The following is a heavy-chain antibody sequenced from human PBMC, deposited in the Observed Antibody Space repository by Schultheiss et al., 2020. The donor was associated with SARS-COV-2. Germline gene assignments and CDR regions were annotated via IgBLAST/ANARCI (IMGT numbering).Heavy chain of an antibody. Sequence: SETLSLTCTVSGGSIGTSNHHWGWIRQPPGKGLEWIGSIYHSGSTYYNPSLKSRVTISVDTSKKQLSLKLSSVTAADTAVYYCARGKMTWFDPWGQGTLVTVSS. CDR2: IYHSGST. CDR1: GGSIGTSNHH. CDR3: ARGKMTWFDP. V-gene: IGHV4-39*07. J-gene: IGHJ5*02.